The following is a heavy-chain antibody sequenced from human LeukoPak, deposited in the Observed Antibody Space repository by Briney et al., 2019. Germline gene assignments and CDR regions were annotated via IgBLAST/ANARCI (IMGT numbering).Heavy chain of an antibody. Sequence: GGSLRLSCAAYGFTFSNYGMHWVRQAPGKGLEWVAFVRYDGSDKYYADSVKGRFTISRDNSKNTLYLQMNSLRAEDTAVYYCAKDGVFYSSSSFAFDIWGQGTMVTVSS. CDR2: VRYDGSDK. V-gene: IGHV3-30*02. CDR1: GFTFSNYG. J-gene: IGHJ3*02. CDR3: AKDGVFYSSSSFAFDI. D-gene: IGHD6-6*01.